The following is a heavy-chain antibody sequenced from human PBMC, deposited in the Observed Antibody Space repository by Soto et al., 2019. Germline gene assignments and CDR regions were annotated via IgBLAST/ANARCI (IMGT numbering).Heavy chain of an antibody. CDR2: INPSGGST. CDR1: GYTFTSYY. J-gene: IGHJ3*02. D-gene: IGHD3-22*01. CDR3: ARDTYYYDSSGYSARTLYAFDI. V-gene: IGHV1-46*01. Sequence: ASLKVSCKASGYTFTSYYMHWVRQAPGQGREWMGIINPSGGSTSYAQKFQGRITMTRDTSTSTVYMELSSLRSEDTAVYYCARDTYYYDSSGYSARTLYAFDIWGQGTMVTVSS.